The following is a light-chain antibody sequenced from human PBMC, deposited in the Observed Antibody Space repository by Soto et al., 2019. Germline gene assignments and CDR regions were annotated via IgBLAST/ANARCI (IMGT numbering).Light chain of an antibody. CDR1: TSNIGAGYD. CDR3: QSYDNSLSGSEV. V-gene: IGLV1-40*01. CDR2: ANT. Sequence: QSVLTQPPSVSGAPGQRVTISCAGNTSNIGAGYDVHWYQQFPGTAPRLVIHANTNRPSGVPDRFSGSKSGTSASLAITGLQADDEADYHCQSYDNSLSGSEVFGTGTKLTVL. J-gene: IGLJ1*01.